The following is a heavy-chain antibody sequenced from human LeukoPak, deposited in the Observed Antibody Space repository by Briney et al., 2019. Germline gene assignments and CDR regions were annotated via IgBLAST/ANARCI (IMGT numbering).Heavy chain of an antibody. CDR1: GLTVSSNY. Sequence: QSGGSLRLSCAASGLTVSSNYMSWVRQAPGKGLEWVSVIYSGGSTYYADSVKGRFTISRDNSKNTLYLQMNSLRAEDTAVYYCARAPGRARDYWGQGTLVTVSS. CDR2: IYSGGST. J-gene: IGHJ4*02. V-gene: IGHV3-66*01. D-gene: IGHD1-14*01. CDR3: ARAPGRARDY.